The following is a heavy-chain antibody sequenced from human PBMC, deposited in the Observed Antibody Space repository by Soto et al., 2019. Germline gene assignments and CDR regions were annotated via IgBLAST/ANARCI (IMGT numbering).Heavy chain of an antibody. Sequence: LRLSCAASGFTFSTFDMNWVRQAPGKGLKWVSSIHRASIYIYYADPVRGRFTISRDNAKNSLYLQMDSLRVEDTAVYYCARRTVTTYHYFDYWGQGTLVTVSS. V-gene: IGHV3-21*01. D-gene: IGHD4-17*01. CDR2: IHRASIYI. J-gene: IGHJ4*02. CDR3: ARRTVTTYHYFDY. CDR1: GFTFSTFD.